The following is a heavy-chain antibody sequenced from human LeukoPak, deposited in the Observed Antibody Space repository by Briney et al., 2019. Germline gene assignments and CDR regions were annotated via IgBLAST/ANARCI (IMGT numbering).Heavy chain of an antibody. CDR1: GASISGDY. J-gene: IGHJ4*02. CDR2: VYSGGIT. CDR3: ARGGAASRYFDY. V-gene: IGHV4-59*01. Sequence: PSETLSLTCTVSGASISGDYWSWIRQPPGKGLEWIAFVYSGGITNYSPPLKSQVTISIDTSKSQFSLTLNSVTAADTAVYYCARGGAASRYFDYWGQGTLVTVSS.